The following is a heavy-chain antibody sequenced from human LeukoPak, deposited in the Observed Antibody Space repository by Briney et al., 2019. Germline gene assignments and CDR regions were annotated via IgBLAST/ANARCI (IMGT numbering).Heavy chain of an antibody. Sequence: PGGSLRLSCAASGFTFSSNWMSWVGQAPGKGRKGVANIKQDGSEKYYVDSVKGRFTISRDNAKNSLYLQMNSLRAEDTAVYYCARDLGGSFKDDYWGQGTLVTVSS. J-gene: IGHJ4*02. CDR3: ARDLGGSFKDDY. D-gene: IGHD1-26*01. CDR1: GFTFSSNW. V-gene: IGHV3-7*01. CDR2: IKQDGSEK.